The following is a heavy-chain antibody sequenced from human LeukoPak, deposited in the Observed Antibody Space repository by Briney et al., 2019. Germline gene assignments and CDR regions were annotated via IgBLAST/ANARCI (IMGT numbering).Heavy chain of an antibody. CDR3: AKAGYSSSSGFDY. J-gene: IGHJ4*02. D-gene: IGHD6-6*01. CDR2: IRYDGSNK. CDR1: GFTFSSYG. V-gene: IGHV3-30*02. Sequence: PGGSLRLSCAASGFTFSSYGMHWVRQAPGKGLEWVAFIRYDGSNKYYADSMKGRFTISRDNSKNTLYLQMNSLRAEDTAVYYCAKAGYSSSSGFDYWGQGALVTVSS.